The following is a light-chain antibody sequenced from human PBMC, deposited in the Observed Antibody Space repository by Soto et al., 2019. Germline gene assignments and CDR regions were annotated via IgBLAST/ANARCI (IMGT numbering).Light chain of an antibody. CDR2: GAS. CDR1: QSVSSSY. J-gene: IGKJ1*01. Sequence: EIVLTQSPGTLSLSPGERATLSCRASQSVSSSYLAWYQQKPGQAPRLLIYGASSRATGIPDRFSGSGSGTDLTITISRLEPEDFSVYYCQQDGSSPCTFGQMTKVEIK. V-gene: IGKV3-20*01. CDR3: QQDGSSPCT.